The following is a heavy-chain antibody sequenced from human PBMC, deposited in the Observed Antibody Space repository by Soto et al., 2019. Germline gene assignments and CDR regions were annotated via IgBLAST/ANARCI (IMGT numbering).Heavy chain of an antibody. CDR1: GFSISSSNW. CDR2: IYPSGST. Sequence: SETLSLTCAVSGFSISSSNWWSSVRQPPGKGLKWIGEIYPSGSTNYKPSLKSRVTISVDKSKNQFSLKLNSVTAADTAVYYCARRFAEVGGTTFFDYWGQGTLVTVSS. V-gene: IGHV4-4*02. J-gene: IGHJ4*02. CDR3: ARRFAEVGGTTFFDY. D-gene: IGHD1-26*01.